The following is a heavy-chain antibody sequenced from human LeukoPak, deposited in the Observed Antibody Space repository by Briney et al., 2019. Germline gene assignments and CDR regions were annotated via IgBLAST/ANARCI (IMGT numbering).Heavy chain of an antibody. CDR3: ARGGSSSGYYYYYMDV. J-gene: IGHJ6*03. CDR1: GYSISSGYY. Sequence: SETLSLTCTVSGYSISSGYYWGWIRQPPGEGLEWIGSIYHSGRTFYNPSLKSRVTISVDTSKNQFSLKLTSVTAADTAVYYCARGGSSSGYYYYYMDVWGKGTTVTVSS. CDR2: IYHSGRT. V-gene: IGHV4-38-2*02. D-gene: IGHD6-6*01.